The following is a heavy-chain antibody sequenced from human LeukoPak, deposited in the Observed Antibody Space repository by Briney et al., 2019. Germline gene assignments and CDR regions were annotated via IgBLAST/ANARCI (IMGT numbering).Heavy chain of an antibody. CDR3: ARVNYDFWSGTSLFDP. V-gene: IGHV4-34*01. D-gene: IGHD3-3*01. Sequence: SETLSLTCTVSGGSISSYYWSWIRQPPGKGLEWIGEINHSGSTNYNPSLKSRVTISVDTSKNQFSLKLSSVTAADTAVYYCARVNYDFWSGTSLFDPWGQGTLVTVSS. CDR1: GGSISSYY. J-gene: IGHJ5*02. CDR2: INHSGST.